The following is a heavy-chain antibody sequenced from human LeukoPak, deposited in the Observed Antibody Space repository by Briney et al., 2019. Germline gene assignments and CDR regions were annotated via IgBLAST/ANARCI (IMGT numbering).Heavy chain of an antibody. Sequence: PGGSLRLSCAGSGFTFSSYAMNWVRQAPGKGLEWVSGFSGSGGSTYYADSVKGRFTISRDNSKNTLYLQMNSLRAEDAAIYYCAKDRIWSGYSKYYFDCWGQGTLVTVSS. CDR1: GFTFSSYA. CDR3: AKDRIWSGYSKYYFDC. D-gene: IGHD3-3*01. V-gene: IGHV3-23*01. J-gene: IGHJ4*02. CDR2: FSGSGGST.